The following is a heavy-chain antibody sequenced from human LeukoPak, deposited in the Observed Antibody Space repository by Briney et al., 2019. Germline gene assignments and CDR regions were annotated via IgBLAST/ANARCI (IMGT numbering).Heavy chain of an antibody. D-gene: IGHD5-12*01. Sequence: GRSLRLSCAASGFTFSSYGMHWVRQAPGKGLEWVAVIWYDGSNKYYADSVKGRFTISRDNSKNTLYLQMNSLGAEDTAVYYCARVGEGGYSGYGPFDYWGQGTLVTVSS. CDR1: GFTFSSYG. CDR3: ARVGEGGYSGYGPFDY. CDR2: IWYDGSNK. V-gene: IGHV3-33*01. J-gene: IGHJ4*02.